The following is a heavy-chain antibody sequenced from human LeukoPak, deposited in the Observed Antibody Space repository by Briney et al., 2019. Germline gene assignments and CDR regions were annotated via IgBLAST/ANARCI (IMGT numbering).Heavy chain of an antibody. CDR2: INHSGST. Sequence: PSETLSLTCAVYGGSFSGYYWSWIRQPPGKGLEWIGEINHSGSTNYNPSLKSRVTISVDTSKNQFSLKLSSVTAADTAVYYCARACRGITIFGVVTPGYFDYWGQGTLVTVS. V-gene: IGHV4-34*01. D-gene: IGHD3-3*01. CDR3: ARACRGITIFGVVTPGYFDY. J-gene: IGHJ4*02. CDR1: GGSFSGYY.